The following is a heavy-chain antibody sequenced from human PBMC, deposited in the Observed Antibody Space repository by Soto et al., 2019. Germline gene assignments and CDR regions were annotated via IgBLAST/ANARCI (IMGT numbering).Heavy chain of an antibody. CDR3: GASSSSGGWFDY. CDR1: GGTFSSYA. Sequence: QVQLVQSGAEVKKPGSSVKVSCKASGGTFSSYAISWVRQAPGQGLEWMGGIIPIFGTANYAQKFQGSVTITADESTSTAYMELSSLRSEDTAVYYCGASSSSGGWFDYWGQGTLVTVSS. D-gene: IGHD6-6*01. V-gene: IGHV1-69*01. J-gene: IGHJ4*02. CDR2: IIPIFGTA.